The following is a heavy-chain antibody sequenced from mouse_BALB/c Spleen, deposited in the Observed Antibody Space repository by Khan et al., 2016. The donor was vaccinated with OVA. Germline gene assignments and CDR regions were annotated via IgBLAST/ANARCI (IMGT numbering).Heavy chain of an antibody. CDR2: IGPGSSNA. Sequence: DLVKPGASVKLSCKASGYTFTSYWINWIKQRPGQGLEWIGRIGPGSSNAYYNDMVEGKATLTVDTSSNTAYIQLSSLSSEDSAVYFCARENYYGRSSYAMDYWGQGTSVTVSA. V-gene: IGHV1S41*01. J-gene: IGHJ4*01. CDR3: ARENYYGRSSYAMDY. CDR1: GYTFTSYW. D-gene: IGHD1-1*01.